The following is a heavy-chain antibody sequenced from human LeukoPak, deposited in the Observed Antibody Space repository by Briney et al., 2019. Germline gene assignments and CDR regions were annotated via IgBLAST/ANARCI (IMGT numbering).Heavy chain of an antibody. CDR1: GGSISSGGYY. D-gene: IGHD3-10*01. J-gene: IGHJ4*02. CDR2: IYYSGST. CDR3: AGSVTSRVVLDY. V-gene: IGHV4-31*03. Sequence: SQTLSLTCTVSGGSISSGGYYWSWIRQHPGKGLEWIGYIYYSGSTYYNPSLKSRVAISVDTSKNQFSLKLSSVTAAGTAIYYCAGSVTSRVVLDYWGQGTLVTVSS.